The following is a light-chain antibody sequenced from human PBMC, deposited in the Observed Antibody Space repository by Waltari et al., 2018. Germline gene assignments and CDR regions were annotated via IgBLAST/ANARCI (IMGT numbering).Light chain of an antibody. Sequence: DIVMTPSPDSLAVSLGERATLNCKSSQSLLSSSNNVLAWFQQKPGQPPKLLISWASTRESGVPDRISGSGSGTDFTLTISRLQAEDVAVYYCQQYYSSPLTFGGGTSVEIK. CDR3: QQYYSSPLT. CDR1: QSLLSSSNNV. CDR2: WAS. J-gene: IGKJ4*01. V-gene: IGKV4-1*01.